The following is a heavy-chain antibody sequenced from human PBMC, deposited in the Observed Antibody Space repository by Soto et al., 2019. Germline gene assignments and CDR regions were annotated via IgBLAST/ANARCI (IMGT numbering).Heavy chain of an antibody. CDR3: AKDITEDYYYGMDV. CDR2: ISGSGGST. J-gene: IGHJ6*02. V-gene: IGHV3-23*01. Sequence: PGGSLRLSCAASGFTFSSYAMSWVRQAPGKGLEWVSAISGSGGSTYYADSVKGRFTISRDNSKNTLYLQMNSLRAEDTAVYYCAKDITEDYYYGMDVWGQRTTVTVSS. CDR1: GFTFSSYA.